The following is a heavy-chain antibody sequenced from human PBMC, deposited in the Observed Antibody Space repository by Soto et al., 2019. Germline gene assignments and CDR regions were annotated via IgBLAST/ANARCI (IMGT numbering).Heavy chain of an antibody. Sequence: PSETLSLTCAVYGGSFSGYYWSWIRQPPGKGLEWIGEINHSGSTNYNPSLKSRVTISVDTSKNQFSLKLSSVTAADTAVYYCAGGINCSSTSCYWGAYYYYYGMDVWGQGTTVTVSS. CDR3: AGGINCSSTSCYWGAYYYYYGMDV. J-gene: IGHJ6*02. V-gene: IGHV4-34*01. D-gene: IGHD2-2*01. CDR1: GGSFSGYY. CDR2: INHSGST.